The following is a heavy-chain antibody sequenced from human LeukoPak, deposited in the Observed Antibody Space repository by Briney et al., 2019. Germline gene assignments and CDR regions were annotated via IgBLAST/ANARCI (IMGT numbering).Heavy chain of an antibody. CDR2: IYHSGST. V-gene: IGHV4-30-2*01. CDR3: ASTGAYCGGDCYPI. D-gene: IGHD2-21*02. J-gene: IGHJ4*02. CDR1: GGSGSSGGYS. Sequence: SQTLSLTCAVSGGSGSSGGYSWSWIRQPPGKGLEWIVYIYHSGSTYYNPSLKSRVTISVDRSKNQFSLKLSSVTAADTAVYYCASTGAYCGGDCYPIWGQGTLVTVSS.